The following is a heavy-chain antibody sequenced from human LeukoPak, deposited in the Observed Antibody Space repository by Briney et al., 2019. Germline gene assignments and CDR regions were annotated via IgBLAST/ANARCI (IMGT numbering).Heavy chain of an antibody. V-gene: IGHV3-23*01. CDR2: ISGSGGST. J-gene: IGHJ6*03. D-gene: IGHD3-22*01. CDR3: ARVTNYYDSSGSFKNYYYYMDV. CDR1: GFTFSSYA. Sequence: GGSLRLSCAASGFTFSSYAMSWVRQAPGKGLEWVSAISGSGGSTYYADSVKGRFTISRDNSKNTLYLQMNSLRAEDTAVYYCARVTNYYDSSGSFKNYYYYMDVWGKGTTVTVSS.